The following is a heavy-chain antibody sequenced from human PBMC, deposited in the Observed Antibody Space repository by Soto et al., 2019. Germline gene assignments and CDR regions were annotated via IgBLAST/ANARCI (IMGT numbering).Heavy chain of an antibody. J-gene: IGHJ1*01. D-gene: IGHD2-21*01. CDR1: GFTFSRYW. V-gene: IGHV3-74*01. Sequence: QSGGSLRLSCVASGFTFSRYWMNWVRQAPGKGLVWVSRISSDGSNTTYADSVKGRFTISRDHAKNTLFLQMNSLRVEDTAVYHCAREDSFGPFHHWGQGTLVTVSS. CDR2: ISSDGSNT. CDR3: AREDSFGPFHH.